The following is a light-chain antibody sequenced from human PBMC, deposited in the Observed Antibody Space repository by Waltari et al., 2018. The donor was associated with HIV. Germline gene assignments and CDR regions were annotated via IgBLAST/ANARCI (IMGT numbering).Light chain of an antibody. CDR2: GAS. Sequence: EIVLTQSPGTLSLSPGERATLSCRPSQRVSSNFLAWYQQNPGQAPMLLIYGASSRATGIPDRFSGSGSGTDFTLTISRLEPEDFAVYCCQQYAKSPRTFGQGTKVEIK. CDR3: QQYAKSPRT. V-gene: IGKV3-20*01. CDR1: QRVSSNF. J-gene: IGKJ1*01.